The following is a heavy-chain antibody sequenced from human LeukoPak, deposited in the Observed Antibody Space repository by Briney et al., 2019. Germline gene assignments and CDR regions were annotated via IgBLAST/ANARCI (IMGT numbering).Heavy chain of an antibody. D-gene: IGHD1-26*01. CDR1: GGSISSGDYY. V-gene: IGHV4-30-4*01. CDR2: IYYSGST. CDR3: ARDHSGSCYFDY. Sequence: SQTLSLTCTVSGGSISSGDYYWSWIRQPPGKGLEWIGYIYYSGSTYYNPSLKSRVTISVDTSKNQFSLKLSSVTAADTAVYYCARDHSGSCYFDYWGQGTLVTVSS. J-gene: IGHJ4*02.